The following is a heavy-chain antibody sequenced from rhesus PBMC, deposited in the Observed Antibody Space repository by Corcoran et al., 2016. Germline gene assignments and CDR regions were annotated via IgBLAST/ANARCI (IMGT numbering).Heavy chain of an antibody. Sequence: QVTLKESGPALVKPTQTLTLTCSFSGFSLSTSGMRVSWIRQSPGKALEWLARIDWDDDKYYSTSLKSRLTISKDTSKNPVVLTITNMDPVDTATYYCARGTTPNWYFDLWGPGTPIAISS. D-gene: IGHD2-39*01. V-gene: IGHV2S2*01. CDR2: IDWDDDK. CDR3: ARGTTPNWYFDL. J-gene: IGHJ2*01. CDR1: GFSLSTSGMR.